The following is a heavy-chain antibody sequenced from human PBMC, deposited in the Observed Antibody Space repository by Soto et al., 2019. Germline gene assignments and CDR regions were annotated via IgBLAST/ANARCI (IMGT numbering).Heavy chain of an antibody. J-gene: IGHJ4*02. V-gene: IGHV4-4*02. CDR2: VYHSGST. CDR3: ARALAVPDYYFDQ. CDR1: NGSISSSKW. Sequence: SETLSLTCTVSNGSISSSKWWAWVRQVPGKGLEWIGEVYHSGSTNYNPSLKSRAAISVDKSRNQFSLKMNSVTAADTAIYYCARALAVPDYYFDQWGQGTLVTVSS. D-gene: IGHD6-19*01.